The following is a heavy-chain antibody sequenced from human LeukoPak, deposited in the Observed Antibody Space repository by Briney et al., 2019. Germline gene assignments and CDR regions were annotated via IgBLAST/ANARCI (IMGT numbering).Heavy chain of an antibody. CDR2: INHSGST. CDR3: ARGPHYYGSGRGFDP. Sequence: SETLSLTCAVYGGSFSGYYWSWIRQPPGKGLEWIGEINHSGSTNYNPSLKSRVTISVDTSKNQFSLKLSSVTAADTAVYYCARGPHYYGSGRGFDPWGQGTLVTVSS. D-gene: IGHD3-10*01. J-gene: IGHJ5*02. CDR1: GGSFSGYY. V-gene: IGHV4-34*01.